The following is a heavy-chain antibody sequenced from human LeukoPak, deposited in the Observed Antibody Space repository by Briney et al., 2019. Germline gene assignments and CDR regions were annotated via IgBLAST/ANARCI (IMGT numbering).Heavy chain of an antibody. V-gene: IGHV3-30*03. CDR3: ASQYYYDSSGHYREHDY. CDR1: GFTFSSYG. D-gene: IGHD3-22*01. Sequence: GGSLRLSCAASGFTFSSYGMHWVRQAPGKGLEWVAVISYDGSNKYYADSVKGRFTISRDNSKNTLYLQMNSLRVEDTAVYYCASQYYYDSSGHYREHDYWGQGTLVTVSS. CDR2: ISYDGSNK. J-gene: IGHJ4*02.